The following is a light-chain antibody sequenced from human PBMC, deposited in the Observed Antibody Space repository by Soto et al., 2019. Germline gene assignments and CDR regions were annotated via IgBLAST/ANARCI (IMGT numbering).Light chain of an antibody. CDR3: QQYGSSPPT. J-gene: IGKJ1*01. CDR1: QSVSSSY. CDR2: GAS. Sequence: EIVLTQSPGTLSLSPGERATLSCRASQSVSSSYLAWYQQKPGQAPRLLIYGASSRATGIPDRFSGSGSGTDFTLTISRLEPEDFAVYYCQQYGSSPPTCGQGPKVEIK. V-gene: IGKV3-20*01.